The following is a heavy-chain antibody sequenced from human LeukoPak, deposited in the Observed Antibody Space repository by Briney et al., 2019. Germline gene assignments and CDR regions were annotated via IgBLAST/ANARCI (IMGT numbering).Heavy chain of an antibody. J-gene: IGHJ4*02. CDR1: GYSFTSYW. D-gene: IGHD2-2*01. V-gene: IGHV5-51*01. Sequence: GESLKISCKGSGYSFTSYWIGWVRQMPGKGLEWMGIIYPGDSDTRYSPSFQGQATISADKSISTAYLQWSSLKASDTAMYYCARPYCSSTSCYPPYYFDYWGQGTLVTVSS. CDR3: ARPYCSSTSCYPPYYFDY. CDR2: IYPGDSDT.